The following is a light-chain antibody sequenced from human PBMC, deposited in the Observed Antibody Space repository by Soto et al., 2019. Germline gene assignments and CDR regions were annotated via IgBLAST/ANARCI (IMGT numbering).Light chain of an antibody. CDR1: SSNIGAGYD. Sequence: QSVLTQPPSASGAPGQRVTISCTGSSSNIGAGYDVHWYQHLPGTAPKLLIYGNSNRPSGVPDRFSGSKSGTSASLAITGLQAEDEADYYCQSYDSSHNYVFXTGTKVTVL. J-gene: IGLJ1*01. CDR3: QSYDSSHNYV. V-gene: IGLV1-40*01. CDR2: GNS.